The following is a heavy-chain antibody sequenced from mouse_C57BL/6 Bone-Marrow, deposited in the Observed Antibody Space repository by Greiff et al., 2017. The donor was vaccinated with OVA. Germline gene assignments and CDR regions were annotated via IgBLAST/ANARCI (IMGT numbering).Heavy chain of an antibody. V-gene: IGHV1-50*01. CDR2: IDPSDSYT. Sequence: QVHVKQPGAELVKPGASVKLSCKASGYTFTSYWMQWVKQRPGQGLEWIGEIDPSDSYTNYNQKFKGKATLTVDTSSSTAYMQLSSLTSEDSAVYYCASGYGNYLYYFDYWGQGTTLTVS. D-gene: IGHD2-1*01. CDR3: ASGYGNYLYYFDY. CDR1: GYTFTSYW. J-gene: IGHJ2*01.